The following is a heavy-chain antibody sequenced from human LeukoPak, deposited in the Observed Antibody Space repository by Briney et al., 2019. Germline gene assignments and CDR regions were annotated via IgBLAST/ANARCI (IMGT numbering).Heavy chain of an antibody. Sequence: GGSLRLSCAASGFTFSSYSMNWVRQAPGKGLEWVSSISSSSSYIYYADSVKGGFTISRDNAKNSLYLQMNSLRAEDTAVYYCARAPATSTLRDYWGQGTLVTVSS. V-gene: IGHV3-21*01. CDR3: ARAPATSTLRDY. D-gene: IGHD4-17*01. J-gene: IGHJ4*02. CDR2: ISSSSSYI. CDR1: GFTFSSYS.